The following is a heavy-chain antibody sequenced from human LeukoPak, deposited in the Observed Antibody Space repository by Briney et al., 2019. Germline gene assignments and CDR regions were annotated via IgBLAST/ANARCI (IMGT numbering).Heavy chain of an antibody. CDR3: AREGGVRGVIISSWFDP. Sequence: ASVKVSCKASGYTFTSYAMNWVRQAPGQGLEWRGWINTNTGNPTYAQGFTGRFVFSLATSVSTAYLQISSLKAEDTAVYYCAREGGVRGVIISSWFDPWGQGTLVTVSS. J-gene: IGHJ5*02. D-gene: IGHD3-10*01. CDR2: INTNTGNP. CDR1: GYTFTSYA. V-gene: IGHV7-4-1*02.